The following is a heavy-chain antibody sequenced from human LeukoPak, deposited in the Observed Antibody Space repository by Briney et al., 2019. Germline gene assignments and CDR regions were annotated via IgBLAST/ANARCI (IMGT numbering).Heavy chain of an antibody. CDR3: ARHGGSWTFDI. Sequence: SETLSLTCTVSGGSISTYYWSWIRQPPGKGLEWIGYIDSSGSTNYNPSLKSRLTISLDTSKNQFSLKLRSVTAADTAVYYCARHGGSWTFDIWGRGTMVTVPS. CDR1: GGSISTYY. CDR2: IDSSGST. J-gene: IGHJ3*02. D-gene: IGHD6-13*01. V-gene: IGHV4-59*01.